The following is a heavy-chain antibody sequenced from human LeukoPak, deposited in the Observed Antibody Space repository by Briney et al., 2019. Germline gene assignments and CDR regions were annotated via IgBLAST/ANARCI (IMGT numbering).Heavy chain of an antibody. Sequence: SETLSLTCAVSGGSISSGGYSWSWIRQPPGKGLEWIGYIYHSGSTYYNPSLKSRVTISVDRSKNQFSLKLSSVTAADTAVYYCARAHGYGTVDYYYYGMDVWGKGTTVTVSS. J-gene: IGHJ6*04. CDR1: GGSISSGGYS. V-gene: IGHV4-30-2*01. D-gene: IGHD4-23*01. CDR3: ARAHGYGTVDYYYYGMDV. CDR2: IYHSGST.